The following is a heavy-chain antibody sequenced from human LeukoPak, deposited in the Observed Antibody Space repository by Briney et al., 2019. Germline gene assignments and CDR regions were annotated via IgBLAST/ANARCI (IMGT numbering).Heavy chain of an antibody. D-gene: IGHD5-24*01. V-gene: IGHV1-69-2*01. CDR3: ATERPSRDGYNHYFDY. CDR2: VDPEDGET. CDR1: GYTFTDYY. J-gene: IGHJ4*02. Sequence: ASVKISRKVSGYTFTDYYMHWVQQAPGKGLEWMGLVDPEDGETIYAEKFQGRVTITADTSTDTAYMELSSLRSEDTAVYYCATERPSRDGYNHYFDYWGQGTLVTVSS.